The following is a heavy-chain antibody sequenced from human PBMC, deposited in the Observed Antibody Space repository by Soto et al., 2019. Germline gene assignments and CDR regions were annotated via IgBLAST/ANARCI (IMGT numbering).Heavy chain of an antibody. CDR2: IGGSGDTT. CDR1: GFTFSFYA. J-gene: IGHJ4*02. Sequence: EVQLLESGGGLVQPGGSLRLSCAASGFTFSFYAMSWVRQAPGKGLEWVSAIGGSGDTTYYADSVKGRFTISRDNSKNTLYLQMNSLRAEDTAVYYCANPSYTTVTTSSDYWGQGTLVTVSS. D-gene: IGHD4-17*01. V-gene: IGHV3-23*01. CDR3: ANPSYTTVTTSSDY.